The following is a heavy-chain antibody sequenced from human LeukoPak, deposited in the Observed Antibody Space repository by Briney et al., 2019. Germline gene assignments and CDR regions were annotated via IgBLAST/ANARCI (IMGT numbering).Heavy chain of an antibody. V-gene: IGHV1-46*01. Sequence: ASVKVSCKASGDTFTTYYVHWVRQAPGQGLEWMGIINPSGGSTSYAQKFQGRVTMTRDMSTSTVYMELSSLRSEDTAVYYCARDLIAAATTTLPFDYWGQGTLVTVSS. CDR2: INPSGGST. CDR3: ARDLIAAATTTLPFDY. CDR1: GDTFTTYY. J-gene: IGHJ4*02. D-gene: IGHD6-13*01.